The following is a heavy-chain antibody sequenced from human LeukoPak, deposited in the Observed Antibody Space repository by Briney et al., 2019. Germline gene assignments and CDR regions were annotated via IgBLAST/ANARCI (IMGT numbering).Heavy chain of an antibody. D-gene: IGHD4-11*01. J-gene: IGHJ4*02. CDR3: ARSKRSNYPYYFDY. Sequence: GGSLRLSCAASGFTVRSNYMSWVRQAPGKGLEWVSVIYSGGSTYYADSVKGRFTISRDNSKNTLYLQMNSLRAEDTAVYYCARSKRSNYPYYFDYWGQGTLVTVSS. CDR1: GFTVRSNY. V-gene: IGHV3-53*01. CDR2: IYSGGST.